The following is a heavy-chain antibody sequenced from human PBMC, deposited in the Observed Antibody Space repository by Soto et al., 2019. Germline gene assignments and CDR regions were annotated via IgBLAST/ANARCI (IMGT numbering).Heavy chain of an antibody. CDR3: ARGGRDGFDI. V-gene: IGHV4-4*07. J-gene: IGHJ3*02. Sequence: PSETLSLTCTVSGGSISTYYWNWIRQSAGKGLEWIGRVYISGSTDYHPSPKSRVAMSVDTSNNQFSLKVTSVTAADTAVYYCARGGRDGFDIWGQGTMVTVSS. CDR2: VYISGST. CDR1: GGSISTYY.